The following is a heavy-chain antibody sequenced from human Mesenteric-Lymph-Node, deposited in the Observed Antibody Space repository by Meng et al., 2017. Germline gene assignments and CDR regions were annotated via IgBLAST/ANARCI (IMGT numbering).Heavy chain of an antibody. CDR1: GDSVSSNSAA. CDR3: ARGLQLWLREPGHWFDP. V-gene: IGHV6-1*01. J-gene: IGHJ5*02. Sequence: QVQLQQSGPGLVKPSQTLSLTCAISGDSVSSNSAAWNWIRQSPSRGLEWLGRTYYRSKWYNDYAVSVKSRITINPDTSKNQFSLQLNSVTPEDTAVYYCARGLQLWLREPGHWFDPWGQGTLVTVSS. CDR2: TYYRSKWYN. D-gene: IGHD5-18*01.